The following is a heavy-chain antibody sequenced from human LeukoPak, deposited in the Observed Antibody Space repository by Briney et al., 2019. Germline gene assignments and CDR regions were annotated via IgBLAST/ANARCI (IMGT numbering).Heavy chain of an antibody. CDR2: IIPIFGTA. CDR1: GGTFSSYA. J-gene: IGHJ4*02. CDR3: ARDGTITFGGVIVIARNVLGY. Sequence: SVKVSCKASGGTFSSYAISWVRQAPGQGLEWMGGIIPIFGTANYAQKFQGRVTITADKSTSTAFVEVSRLRCDDTAVYYCARDGTITFGGVIVIARNVLGYGGQGTLVTVSS. D-gene: IGHD3-16*02. V-gene: IGHV1-69*06.